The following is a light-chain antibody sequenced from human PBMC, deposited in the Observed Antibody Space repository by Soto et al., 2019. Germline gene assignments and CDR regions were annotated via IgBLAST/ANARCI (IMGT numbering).Light chain of an antibody. CDR1: AGPVTSGYY. CDR2: GTS. Sequence: QAVVTQEPSLTVSPGGTVTLTCASSAGPVTSGYYPNWFQQKPGQAPRSLIYGTSNKHSWTPARFSGSLLGGKAALTLSGVQPEDEADYYCRLYSGAAHVWVFGGGTQLTVL. J-gene: IGLJ3*02. CDR3: RLYSGAAHVWV. V-gene: IGLV7-43*01.